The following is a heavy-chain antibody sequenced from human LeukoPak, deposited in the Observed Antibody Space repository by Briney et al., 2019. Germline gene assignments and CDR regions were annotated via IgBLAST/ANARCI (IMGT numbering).Heavy chain of an antibody. CDR1: GGSISNYY. CDR3: AKGGTYYYYGMDV. CDR2: IFYTGNT. V-gene: IGHV4-59*01. D-gene: IGHD3-16*01. Sequence: SETLSLTCTVSGGSISNYYWSWIRQPPGKGLEWIGYIFYTGNTNCNPSLNSRVTISVDTSKNQFSLRLSSVTAADTAVYYCAKGGTYYYYGMDVWGKGTTVTVSS. J-gene: IGHJ6*04.